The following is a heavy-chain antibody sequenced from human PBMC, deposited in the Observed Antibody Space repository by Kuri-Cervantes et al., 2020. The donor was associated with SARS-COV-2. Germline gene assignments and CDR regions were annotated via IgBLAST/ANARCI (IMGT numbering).Heavy chain of an antibody. V-gene: IGHV3-30*03. CDR3: AREGPYDYSNYDY. J-gene: IGHJ4*02. CDR2: ISYDGSNK. D-gene: IGHD4-11*01. Sequence: LSLTCAASGFTFSSYSMNWVRQAPGKGLEWVAVISYDGSNKYYADSVKGRFTISRDNSKNTLYLQMNSLRAEDTAVYYCAREGPYDYSNYDYWGQGTLVTVSS. CDR1: GFTFSSYS.